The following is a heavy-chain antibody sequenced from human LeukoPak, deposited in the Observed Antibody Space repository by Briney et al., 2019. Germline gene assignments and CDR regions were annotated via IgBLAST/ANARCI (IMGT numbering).Heavy chain of an antibody. CDR2: IYHSGST. V-gene: IGHV4-38-2*01. Sequence: SETLSLTCAVSGYSISSGYYWGWIRQPPWKGLEWIGSIYHSGSTYYNQSLKSRVTISVDTSKNQFSLKLSSVTAADTAVYYCARQPLYYYDSSGYSEFDPWGQGTLVTVSS. J-gene: IGHJ5*02. CDR3: ARQPLYYYDSSGYSEFDP. D-gene: IGHD3-22*01. CDR1: GYSISSGYY.